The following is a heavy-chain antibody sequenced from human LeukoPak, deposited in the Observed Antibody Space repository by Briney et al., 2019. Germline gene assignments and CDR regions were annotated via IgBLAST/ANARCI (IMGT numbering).Heavy chain of an antibody. D-gene: IGHD3-10*01. V-gene: IGHV4-34*01. CDR2: INHSGST. J-gene: IGHJ5*02. CDR1: GGSFSGYY. Sequence: SETLSLTCAVYGGSFSGYYWSWIRQPPGKGLEWIGEINHSGSTNYNPSLKSRVTLSVDTSKNQFSLKLSSVTAADTAVYYCARGEGSGSYYNWFDPWGQGTLVTVSS. CDR3: ARGEGSGSYYNWFDP.